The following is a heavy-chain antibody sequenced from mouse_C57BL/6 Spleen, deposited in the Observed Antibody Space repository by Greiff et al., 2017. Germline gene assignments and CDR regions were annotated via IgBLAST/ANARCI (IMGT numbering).Heavy chain of an antibody. CDR2: IYPGDGDT. J-gene: IGHJ4*01. V-gene: IGHV1-82*01. CDR3: ARFGYDGGYYAMDY. CDR1: GYAFSSSW. Sequence: VKLMESGPELVKPGASVKISCKASGYAFSSSWMNWVKQRPGKGLEWIGRIYPGDGDTNYNGKFKGKATLTADKSSSTAYMQLSSLTSEDSAVYFCARFGYDGGYYAMDYWGQGTSVTVSS. D-gene: IGHD2-2*01.